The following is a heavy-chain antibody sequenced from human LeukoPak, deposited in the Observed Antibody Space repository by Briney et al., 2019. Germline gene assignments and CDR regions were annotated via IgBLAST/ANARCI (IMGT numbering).Heavy chain of an antibody. D-gene: IGHD1-14*01. CDR1: GGSFSDHY. J-gene: IGHJ4*02. V-gene: IGHV4-34*01. Sequence: SETLSLTCAVYGGSFSDHYWSWIRQSPGRGLEWIGEITHSGSTSYNPSLNGRLTISKDASKNQFSLKLSFVTAADTAVYYCASVPLRDGHLPNHFDYRGQGTLVTVSS. CDR2: ITHSGST. CDR3: ASVPLRDGHLPNHFDY.